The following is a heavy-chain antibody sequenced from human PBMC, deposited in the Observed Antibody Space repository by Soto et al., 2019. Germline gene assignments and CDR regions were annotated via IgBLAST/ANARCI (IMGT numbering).Heavy chain of an antibody. Sequence: GGSLRLSCAASGFTFSSYGMHWVRQAPGKGLEWVAVISYDGSNKYYADSVKGRFTISRDNSKNTLYLQMNSLRAEDTAAYYCAKSLQSLFDYWGQGTLVTVSS. CDR1: GFTFSSYG. J-gene: IGHJ4*02. D-gene: IGHD4-4*01. CDR2: ISYDGSNK. CDR3: AKSLQSLFDY. V-gene: IGHV3-30*18.